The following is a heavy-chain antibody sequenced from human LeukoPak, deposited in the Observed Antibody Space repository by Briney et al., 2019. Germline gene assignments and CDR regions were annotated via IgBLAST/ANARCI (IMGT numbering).Heavy chain of an antibody. CDR3: ARARDGHINNWFDP. Sequence: PSETLSLTCTVSGGSISNYYWCWIRQPPGKGLEWIANIYYSGSTNSNPSLKSRVTISLDTPKNQFSLKMSSVTAADTAVYYCARARDGHINNWFDPWGQGTLVTVSS. V-gene: IGHV4-59*01. J-gene: IGHJ5*02. D-gene: IGHD5-24*01. CDR1: GGSISNYY. CDR2: IYYSGST.